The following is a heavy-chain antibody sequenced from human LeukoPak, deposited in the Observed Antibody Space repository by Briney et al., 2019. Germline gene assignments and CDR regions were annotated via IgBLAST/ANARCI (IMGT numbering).Heavy chain of an antibody. D-gene: IGHD4-23*01. J-gene: IGHJ4*02. CDR2: IYYSGST. V-gene: IGHV4-39*07. CDR3: ARWGIIHDYGGESPFDY. CDR1: GGSISSSSYY. Sequence: SETLSLTCTVSGGSISSSSYYWGWIRQPPGKGLEWIGSIYYSGSTYYNPSLKSRVTISVDTSKNQFSLKVNSVTAADTAVYYCARWGIIHDYGGESPFDYWGQGTLVTVSS.